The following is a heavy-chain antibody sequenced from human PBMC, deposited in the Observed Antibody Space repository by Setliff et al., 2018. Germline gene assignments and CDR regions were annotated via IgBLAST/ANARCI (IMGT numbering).Heavy chain of an antibody. CDR2: IRNKFNSLAT. CDR1: GFAFVGFE. D-gene: IGHD3-10*01. V-gene: IGHV3-73*01. CDR3: DTNLLVAGSSLDS. J-gene: IGHJ4*02. Sequence: GGSLRLSCAASGFAFVGFEIHWVRQASGKGLEWVGRIRNKFNSLATQYGESFKGRFTISRDDSKNTAYLQMRSLKGEDTALYYCDTNLLVAGSSLDSWGQGSLVTVSS.